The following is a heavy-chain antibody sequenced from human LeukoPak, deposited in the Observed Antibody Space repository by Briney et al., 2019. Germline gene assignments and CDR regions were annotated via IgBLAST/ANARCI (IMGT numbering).Heavy chain of an antibody. Sequence: ASVKVSCKASGYTFTSYGISWVLQAPGQGLEWMGWISAYNGNTNYAQKLQGRVTMTTDTSTSTAYMELRSLRSDDTAVYYCARERDDFRVYYYYGMDVWGQGTTVTVSS. J-gene: IGHJ6*02. CDR1: GYTFTSYG. D-gene: IGHD3-3*01. CDR2: ISAYNGNT. CDR3: ARERDDFRVYYYYGMDV. V-gene: IGHV1-18*01.